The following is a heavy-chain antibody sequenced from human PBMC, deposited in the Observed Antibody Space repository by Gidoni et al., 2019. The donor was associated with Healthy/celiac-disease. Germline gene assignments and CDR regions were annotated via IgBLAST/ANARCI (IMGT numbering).Heavy chain of an antibody. D-gene: IGHD3-10*01. CDR2: IIPIFGTA. CDR1: GGTFSSYA. Sequence: QVQLVQSGAEVKKPGSSVKVSCKAYGGTFSSYAISWVRQSPGQGLEWMGGIIPIFGTANYAQKFQGRVTITADESTSTAYMELSSLRSEDTAVYYCARGIDGSGSYYNHYGMDVWGQGTTVTVSS. J-gene: IGHJ6*02. CDR3: ARGIDGSGSYYNHYGMDV. V-gene: IGHV1-69*01.